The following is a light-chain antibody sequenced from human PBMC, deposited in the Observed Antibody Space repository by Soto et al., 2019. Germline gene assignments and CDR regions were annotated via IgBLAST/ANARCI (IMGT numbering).Light chain of an antibody. J-gene: IGKJ4*01. Sequence: EIVMTQSPATLSVSPGERATLSCRASQSVSSNLAWYQQEPGQAPRLLIYGASTRATGIPARFNGSGSGTEFTLTISSLQSEDFAVYYCQQYNNWPLTFGGGTKVEIK. CDR3: QQYNNWPLT. CDR2: GAS. CDR1: QSVSSN. V-gene: IGKV3-15*01.